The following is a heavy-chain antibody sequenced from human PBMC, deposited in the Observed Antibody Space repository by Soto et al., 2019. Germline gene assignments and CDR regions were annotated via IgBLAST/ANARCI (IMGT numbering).Heavy chain of an antibody. CDR3: ARAGSCCSGGSCSFAY. Sequence: ASVKVSCKTSGYTFSGHFLQWVRQAPGAGPEWMGWINPNTGNTKYGQKFEGRVTMTRDMSSSTAYMELTRLTVDDTAVYFCARAGSCCSGGSCSFAYWGQGSLVTVSS. CDR1: GYTFSGHF. D-gene: IGHD2-15*01. J-gene: IGHJ4*02. CDR2: INPNTGNT. V-gene: IGHV1-2*02.